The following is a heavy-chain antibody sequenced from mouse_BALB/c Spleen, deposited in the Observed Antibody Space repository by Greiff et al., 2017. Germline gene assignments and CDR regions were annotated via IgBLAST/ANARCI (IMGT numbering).Heavy chain of an antibody. CDR2: IDPETGGT. J-gene: IGHJ3*01. D-gene: IGHD2-1*01. V-gene: IGHV1-15*01. CDR3: TRGYGNCEAWFAY. CDR1: GYTFTDYE. Sequence: VQLQQSGAELVRPGASVTLSCKASGYTFTDYEMHWVKQTPVHGLEWIGAIDPETGGTAYNQKFKGKATLTADKSSSTAYMELRSLTSEDSAVYYCTRGYGNCEAWFAYWGQGTLVTVSA.